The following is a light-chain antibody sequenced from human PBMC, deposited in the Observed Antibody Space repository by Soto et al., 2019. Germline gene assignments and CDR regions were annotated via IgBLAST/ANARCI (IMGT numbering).Light chain of an antibody. Sequence: QSALTQPASVSGSPGQSITISCTGTSSDIGGYDYVSWYRQHPGKAPKLLIYEVIHRPSGVSNRFSGSKSVNTASLTISGLQADDEADYYCSSYTSRSIVVFGGGTQLTVL. CDR1: SSDIGGYDY. CDR3: SSYTSRSIVV. CDR2: EVI. V-gene: IGLV2-14*01. J-gene: IGLJ2*01.